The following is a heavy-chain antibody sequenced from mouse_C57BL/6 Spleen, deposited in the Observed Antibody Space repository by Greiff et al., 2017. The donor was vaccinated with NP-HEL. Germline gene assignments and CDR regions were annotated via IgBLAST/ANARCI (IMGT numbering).Heavy chain of an antibody. V-gene: IGHV1-80*01. CDR1: GYAFSSYW. J-gene: IGHJ2*01. CDR2: IYPGDGDT. CDR3: ARGYYGNFHFDY. D-gene: IGHD2-1*01. Sequence: QVQLKESGAELVKPGASVKISCKASGYAFSSYWMNWVKQRPGKGLEWIGQIYPGDGDTNYNGKFKGKATLTADKSSSTAYMQLSSLTSEDSAVYFCARGYYGNFHFDYWGQGTTLTVSS.